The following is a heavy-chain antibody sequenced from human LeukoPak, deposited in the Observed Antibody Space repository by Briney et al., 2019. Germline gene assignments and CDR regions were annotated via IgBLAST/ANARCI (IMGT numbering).Heavy chain of an antibody. CDR2: IYYSGST. V-gene: IGHV4-59*01. J-gene: IGHJ3*02. CDR3: ARGLRWRQLVAFDI. CDR1: GGSISSYY. Sequence: SETLSLTCTVSGGSISSYYWSWIRQPPGKGLEWIGYIYYSGSTNYNPSLKSRVTISVDTSKNQFSLKLSSVTAADTAVYYCARGLRWRQLVAFDIWGQGTMVTVSS. D-gene: IGHD5-24*01.